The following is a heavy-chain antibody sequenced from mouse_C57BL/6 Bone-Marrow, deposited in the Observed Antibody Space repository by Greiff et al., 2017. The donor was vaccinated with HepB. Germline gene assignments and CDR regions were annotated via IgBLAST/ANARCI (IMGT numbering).Heavy chain of an antibody. CDR1: GFTFSDYY. Sequence: SGGGLVQPGGSLKLSCAASGFTFSDYYMYWVRQTPEKRLEWVAYISNGGGSTYYPDTVKGRFTISRDNAKNTLYLQMSRLKSEDTAMYYCARGTYYDYDGGFAYWGQGTLVTVSA. D-gene: IGHD2-4*01. CDR2: ISNGGGST. CDR3: ARGTYYDYDGGFAY. J-gene: IGHJ3*01. V-gene: IGHV5-12*01.